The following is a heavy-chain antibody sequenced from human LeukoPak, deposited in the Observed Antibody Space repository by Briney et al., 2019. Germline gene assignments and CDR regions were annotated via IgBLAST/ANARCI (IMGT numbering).Heavy chain of an antibody. CDR1: GGTFGSYA. V-gene: IGHV1-69*05. CDR2: IIPIFGTA. CDR3: AIDHCSSTSCYGSDEIDY. J-gene: IGHJ4*02. Sequence: GSSVKVSCKASGGTFGSYAISWVRQAPGQGLEWMGGIIPIFGTANYAQKFQGRVTITTDESTSTAYMELSSLRSEDTAVYYCAIDHCSSTSCYGSDEIDYWGQGTLVTVSS. D-gene: IGHD2-2*01.